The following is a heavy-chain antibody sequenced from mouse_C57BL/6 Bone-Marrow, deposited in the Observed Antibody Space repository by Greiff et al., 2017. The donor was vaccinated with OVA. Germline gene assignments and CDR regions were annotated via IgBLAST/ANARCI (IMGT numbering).Heavy chain of an antibody. Sequence: EVHLVESGAGLVKPGGSLKLSCAASGFTFSSYAMSWVRQTPEKRLEWVAYISSGGDYIYYADTVKGRFTISRDNARNTLYLQMSSLKSEYKAMYYYTGDQLRPFAYWGQGTLVTVSA. CDR3: TGDQLRPFAY. J-gene: IGHJ3*01. CDR1: GFTFSSYA. D-gene: IGHD1-1*01. V-gene: IGHV5-9-1*02. CDR2: ISSGGDYI.